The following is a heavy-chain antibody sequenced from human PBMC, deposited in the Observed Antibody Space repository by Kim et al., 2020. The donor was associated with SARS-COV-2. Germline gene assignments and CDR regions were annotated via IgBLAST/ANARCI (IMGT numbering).Heavy chain of an antibody. CDR3: AVWLQTNYYYYGMDV. CDR2: MNPNSGNT. CDR1: GYTFTSYD. D-gene: IGHD3-16*01. V-gene: IGHV1-8*01. J-gene: IGHJ6*02. Sequence: ASVKVSCKASGYTFTSYDINWVRQATGQGLEWMGWMNPNSGNTGYAQKFQGRVTMTMNTSISTAYMELSSLRSEDTAVYYCAVWLQTNYYYYGMDVWGQGTTVTVSS.